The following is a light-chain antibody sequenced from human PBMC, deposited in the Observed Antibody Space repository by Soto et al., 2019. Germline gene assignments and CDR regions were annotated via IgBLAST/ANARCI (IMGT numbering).Light chain of an antibody. J-gene: IGKJ1*01. CDR3: QQYGYLSWT. CDR1: QNVDSNY. CDR2: AAS. V-gene: IGKV3-20*01. Sequence: EIVLTHSPGTLSLSPVERATLSCSSSQNVDSNYLAWYQQKPGQAPRIIIFAASGRATGIPDRFSGSGSGTDFTLTISRLEPEDFAVYYCQQYGYLSWTFGQGTKVDIK.